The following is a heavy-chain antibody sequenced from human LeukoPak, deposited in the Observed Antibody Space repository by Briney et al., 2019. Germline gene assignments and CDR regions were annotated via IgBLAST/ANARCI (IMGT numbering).Heavy chain of an antibody. Sequence: ASVKVSCKASGYTFTSYDINWVRQATGQGLEWMGWMNPNSGNTGYAQKFQGRVTMTRNTSISTAYMELSSLRSEDTAVYYCASRGAVALGVDYWGQGTLVTVSS. CDR3: ASRGAVALGVDY. D-gene: IGHD6-19*01. V-gene: IGHV1-8*01. CDR1: GYTFTSYD. CDR2: MNPNSGNT. J-gene: IGHJ4*02.